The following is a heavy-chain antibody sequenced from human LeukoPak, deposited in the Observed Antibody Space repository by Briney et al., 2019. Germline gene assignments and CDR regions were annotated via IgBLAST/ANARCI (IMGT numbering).Heavy chain of an antibody. J-gene: IGHJ4*02. CDR3: ARGEGDSSSWYGFDY. D-gene: IGHD6-13*01. Sequence: PSETLSLTCAVYGGSFRGYYWRWIRQPPGKGLEWIGEINHSGSTNYNPSLKSRVTISVDTSKNQFSLKLSSVTAADTAVYYCARGEGDSSSWYGFDYWGQGTLVTVSS. CDR2: INHSGST. CDR1: GGSFRGYY. V-gene: IGHV4-34*01.